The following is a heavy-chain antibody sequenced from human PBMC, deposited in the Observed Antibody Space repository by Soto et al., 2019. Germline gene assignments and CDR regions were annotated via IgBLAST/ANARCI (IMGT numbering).Heavy chain of an antibody. CDR3: ASPPVV. Sequence: PSETLSLTCSVSGGSISSYYWSWIRQTPGKGLEWIGFIYYRGATIYNPSLKSRVTISIDTSKNQFSLKLRSVTAADTAVYFCASPPVVWGKGTTDTVSS. J-gene: IGHJ6*04. CDR1: GGSISSYY. V-gene: IGHV4-59*08. CDR2: IYYRGAT.